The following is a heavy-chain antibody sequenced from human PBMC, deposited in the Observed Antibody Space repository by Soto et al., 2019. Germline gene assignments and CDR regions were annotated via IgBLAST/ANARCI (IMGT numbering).Heavy chain of an antibody. J-gene: IGHJ4*02. CDR1: SGSISSSHW. CDR2: IFHSGST. V-gene: IGHV4-4*02. CDR3: ARGGRPFDY. Sequence: QVQLQESGPGLVKPSGTLSLTCAVSSGSISSSHWWSWVRQPPGKGLEWSGEIFHSGSTGYNPSLTSRVTISVDKSKNQFSLKLSSVTAADTAVYYCARGGRPFDYWGQGTLVTVSS.